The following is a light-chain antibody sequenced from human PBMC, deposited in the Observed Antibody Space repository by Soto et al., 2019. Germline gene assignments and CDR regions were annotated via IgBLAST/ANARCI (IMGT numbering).Light chain of an antibody. V-gene: IGKV3D-20*01. CDR3: QLHGSSPPIT. Sequence: EIVLTQSPATLSLSPGERATLSCGASQSVSSSYLSWYQQKPRLAPRLLFYDASSRAAGIPDRLSGSGSGTEVSLTISRLEAEDFVVYYCQLHGSSPPITFGQGTRLEIK. CDR1: QSVSSSY. J-gene: IGKJ5*01. CDR2: DAS.